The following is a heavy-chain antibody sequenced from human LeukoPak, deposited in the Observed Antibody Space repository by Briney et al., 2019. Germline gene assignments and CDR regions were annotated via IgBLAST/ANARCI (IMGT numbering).Heavy chain of an antibody. J-gene: IGHJ4*02. V-gene: IGHV1-2*02. Sequence: ASVTVSFKASGYTFTGYYMHWVGQAPGQGLEWMGWINPNSGGTNYAQKFQGRVTMTRDTSISTAYMELSRLRSDDTAVYYCARDGDYYYDSSGYYYVSWGQGTLVTVSS. CDR2: INPNSGGT. D-gene: IGHD3-22*01. CDR1: GYTFTGYY. CDR3: ARDGDYYYDSSGYYYVS.